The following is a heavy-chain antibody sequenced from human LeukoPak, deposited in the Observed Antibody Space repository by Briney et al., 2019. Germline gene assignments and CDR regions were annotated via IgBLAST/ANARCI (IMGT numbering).Heavy chain of an antibody. CDR1: GGSISTGGYY. CDR3: ARGRFYGFSGDS. Sequence: PSETLSLTCTVSGGSISTGGYYWNWIRQHPGKGLEWIGFIYHSGSTSHNPSLKSRLSISVDTSKNQFSLKLNSVTAADTAVYYCARGRFYGFSGDSWGQGTLVTVSS. J-gene: IGHJ4*02. D-gene: IGHD2/OR15-2a*01. V-gene: IGHV4-31*03. CDR2: IYHSGST.